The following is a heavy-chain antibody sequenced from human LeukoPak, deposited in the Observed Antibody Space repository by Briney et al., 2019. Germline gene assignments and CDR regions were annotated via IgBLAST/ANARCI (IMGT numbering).Heavy chain of an antibody. J-gene: IGHJ4*02. V-gene: IGHV3-7*01. D-gene: IGHD6-13*01. Sequence: TGGSLRLSRAASGFTFSSHWMSWVRQAPGKGLEWVANINQDGREKYYVDSVKGRFTISRDNAQNSLYLQMNSLRAEDTAVYYCARDGVAAGVYFDYWGQGTLVTVSS. CDR3: ARDGVAAGVYFDY. CDR1: GFTFSSHW. CDR2: INQDGREK.